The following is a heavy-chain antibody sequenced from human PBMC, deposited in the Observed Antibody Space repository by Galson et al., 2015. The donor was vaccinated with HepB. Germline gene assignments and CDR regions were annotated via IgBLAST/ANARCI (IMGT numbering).Heavy chain of an antibody. CDR3: ARGEGIRYFDWSYF. V-gene: IGHV1-69*05. Sequence: SVKVSCKASGGTFSSYAISWVRQAPGQGLEWMGGIIPIFGTANYAQKFQGRVTMTRNTSISTAYMELSSLRSEDTAVYYCARGEGIRYFDWSYFWGQGTLVTVSS. J-gene: IGHJ4*02. CDR1: GGTFSSYA. CDR2: IIPIFGTA. D-gene: IGHD3-9*01.